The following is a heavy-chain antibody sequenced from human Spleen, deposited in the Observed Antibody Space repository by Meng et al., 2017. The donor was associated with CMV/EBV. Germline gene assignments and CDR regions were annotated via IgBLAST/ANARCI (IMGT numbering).Heavy chain of an antibody. CDR1: GDSIRSNSYY. Sequence: QLQLHEAGPGLVKSSETLALTCTVSGDSIRSNSYYWGWIRQPPGKGLEWIASIDYSGITFQNPSLKSRLTTSVDTSKNQFSLQLRFVTAADTAVYYCARHRGNYYQSFLHWGQGTLVTVSS. J-gene: IGHJ1*01. D-gene: IGHD1-26*01. CDR3: ARHRGNYYQSFLH. V-gene: IGHV4-39*01. CDR2: IDYSGIT.